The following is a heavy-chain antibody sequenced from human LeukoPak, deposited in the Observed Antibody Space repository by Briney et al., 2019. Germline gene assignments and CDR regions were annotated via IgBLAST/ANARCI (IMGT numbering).Heavy chain of an antibody. CDR1: GASVSSASY. Sequence: KPSETPSLTCTVSGASVSSASYWTWIRQPPGKGVEWIAHIYNGVNTNYNPSLKSRVTISVDTSKNQFSLRLNSVTTADTAVYYWARSRAFNSGAFDPWGQGSLVTVSS. J-gene: IGHJ5*02. D-gene: IGHD1-26*01. V-gene: IGHV4-61*01. CDR3: ARSRAFNSGAFDP. CDR2: IYNGVNT.